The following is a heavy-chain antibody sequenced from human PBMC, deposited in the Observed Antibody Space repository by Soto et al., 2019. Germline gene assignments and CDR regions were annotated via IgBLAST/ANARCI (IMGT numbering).Heavy chain of an antibody. CDR1: GASVSSTYS. D-gene: IGHD6-13*01. CDR3: ARYNAASGTYYFDI. J-gene: IGHJ4*02. V-gene: IGHV4-4*02. CDR2: INHRGSA. Sequence: SETLSLTCAVSGASVSSTYSWSWVRQPPGKGPEWIGEINHRGSANYNPSLKSRVTISVDISNSQFSLRLTSVTAADTAVYYCARYNAASGTYYFDIWWQGALVIDSS.